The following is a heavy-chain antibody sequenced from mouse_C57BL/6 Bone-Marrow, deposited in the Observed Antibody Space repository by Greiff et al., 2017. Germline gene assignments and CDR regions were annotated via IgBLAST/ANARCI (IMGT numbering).Heavy chain of an antibody. J-gene: IGHJ4*01. CDR3: ARQRGDYAMDY. V-gene: IGHV5-15*01. CDR2: ISHLAYSI. CDR1: GFTFSDYG. Sequence: EVKLMESGGGLVQPGGSLKLSCAASGFTFSDYGMAWVRQAPRKGPEWVAFISHLAYSIYYADTVTGRFTISRENANNTLYLERISRRSEDTAMEDCARQRGDYAMDYWGQGTSVTVSS.